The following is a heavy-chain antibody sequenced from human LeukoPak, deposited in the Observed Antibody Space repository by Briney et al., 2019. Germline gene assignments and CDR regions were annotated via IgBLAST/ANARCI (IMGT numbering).Heavy chain of an antibody. V-gene: IGHV4-34*01. CDR1: GGSFSGYY. D-gene: IGHD2-21*01. Sequence: SETLSLTCAVYGGSFSGYYWSWLRQPPGKGLEWIGEINHSGSTNYNPSLKRRVPISVDTSKNQFSLKLSSVTAADTAVYYCARDVVVIASYFDYWGQGTLVTVSS. CDR2: INHSGST. J-gene: IGHJ4*02. CDR3: ARDVVVIASYFDY.